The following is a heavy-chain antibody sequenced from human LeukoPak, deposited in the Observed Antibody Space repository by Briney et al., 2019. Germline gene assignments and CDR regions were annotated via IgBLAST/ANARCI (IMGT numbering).Heavy chain of an antibody. D-gene: IGHD1-14*01. J-gene: IGHJ4*01. V-gene: IGHV4/OR15-8*01. Sequence: SETLSLTCAVSGASIASHSWWSWVRQPPGKGLEWIGEAYHSGGANYKPSLKSRVTISVDTSRNHFSLKLTSVTAADTAVYFCAYNRNFALDNWGQGTLVTVSS. CDR3: AYNRNFALDN. CDR2: AYHSGGA. CDR1: GASIASHSW.